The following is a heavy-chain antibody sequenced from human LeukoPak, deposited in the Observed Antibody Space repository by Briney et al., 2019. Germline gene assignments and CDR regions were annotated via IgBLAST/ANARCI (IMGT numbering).Heavy chain of an antibody. CDR3: TTPPYGSRAFLDV. Sequence: PGGSLRLSCAASGLTFSNAWMSWVRQAPGKGLECVGRIKSKIDGGTTDYAAPVKGRFTISRDDSKNTLYLQMNSLKTEDTAVYYCTTPPYGSRAFLDVWGQGTTVTVSS. V-gene: IGHV3-15*01. CDR1: GLTFSNAW. CDR2: IKSKIDGGTT. J-gene: IGHJ6*02. D-gene: IGHD3-10*01.